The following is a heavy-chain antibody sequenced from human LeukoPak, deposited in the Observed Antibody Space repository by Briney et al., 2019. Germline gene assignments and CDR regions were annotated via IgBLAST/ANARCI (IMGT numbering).Heavy chain of an antibody. CDR3: ARQRGYSSSWYWGDWFDP. CDR2: IYYSGST. V-gene: IGHV4-39*01. CDR1: GGSISSSSYY. J-gene: IGHJ5*02. D-gene: IGHD6-13*01. Sequence: PSETLSLTCTVSGGSISSSSYYWGWIRQPPGKGLEWIGSIYYSGSTYYNPSLKSRVTISVDTSKNQFSLKLSSVTAADTAVYYCARQRGYSSSWYWGDWFDPWGQGTLVTVSS.